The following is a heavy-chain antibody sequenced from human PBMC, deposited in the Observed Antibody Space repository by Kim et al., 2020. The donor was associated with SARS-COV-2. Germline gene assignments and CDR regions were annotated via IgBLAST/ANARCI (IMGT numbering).Heavy chain of an antibody. Sequence: SVKVSCKASGGTFSSYAISWVRQAPGQGLEWMGGIIPIFGTANYAQKFQGRVTITADESTSTAYMELSSLRSEDTAVYYCARGGSAVVGASPPYYFDYWGQGTLVTVSS. CDR2: IIPIFGTA. CDR1: GGTFSSYA. D-gene: IGHD1-26*01. V-gene: IGHV1-69*13. J-gene: IGHJ4*02. CDR3: ARGGSAVVGASPPYYFDY.